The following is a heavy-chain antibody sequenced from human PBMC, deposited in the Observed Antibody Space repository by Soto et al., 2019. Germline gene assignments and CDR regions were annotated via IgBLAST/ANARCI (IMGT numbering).Heavy chain of an antibody. CDR2: IYYSGST. D-gene: IGHD4-4*01. J-gene: IGHJ6*03. V-gene: IGHV4-39*01. Sequence: QLQLQESGPGLVKPSETLSLTCTVSGGSISSSSYYWGWIRQPPGKGLEWIGSIYYSGSTYYNPSLKSRVTISVDTSKNQFSLKLSSVTAADTAVYYCARRVRTDNYMDVWGKGTTVTVSS. CDR1: GGSISSSSYY. CDR3: ARRVRTDNYMDV.